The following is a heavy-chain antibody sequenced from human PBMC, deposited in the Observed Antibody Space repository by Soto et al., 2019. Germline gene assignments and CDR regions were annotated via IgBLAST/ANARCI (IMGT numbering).Heavy chain of an antibody. V-gene: IGHV3-30*03. CDR1: GFTFSSYA. CDR3: ALIVVVVAANHGMAV. D-gene: IGHD2-15*01. Sequence: GGSLRLSCAASGFTFSSYAMHWVRQAPGKGLEWVAVISYDGSNKYYADSVKGRFTISRDNSKNTLYLQMNSLRAEDTAVYYCALIVVVVAANHGMAVWGQGT. CDR2: ISYDGSNK. J-gene: IGHJ6*02.